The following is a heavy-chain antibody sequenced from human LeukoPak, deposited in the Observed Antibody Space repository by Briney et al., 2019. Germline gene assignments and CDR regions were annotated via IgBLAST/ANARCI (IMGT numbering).Heavy chain of an antibody. V-gene: IGHV4-59*08. D-gene: IGHD6-19*01. CDR2: IHYNGRT. J-gene: IGHJ4*02. CDR3: ARYSVADNKHFDV. CDR1: GGSISGYY. Sequence: SETLSLTCSVSGGSISGYYWSWIRQPPGKGLEWIGWIHYNGRTNYNTSLKSRLTISVDTSRNKFSLNLGSATAADTALYYCARYSVADNKHFDVWGQGTLVTVSS.